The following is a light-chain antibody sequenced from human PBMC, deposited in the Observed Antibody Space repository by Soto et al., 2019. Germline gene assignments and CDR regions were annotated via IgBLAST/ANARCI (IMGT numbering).Light chain of an antibody. CDR2: SDD. J-gene: IGLJ2*01. V-gene: IGLV1-44*01. Sequence: QSVLTQPPSASGTPGQRVTISCSGSNSNIGSYSVNWYRHLPGTAPNLLVFSDDQRLPGVPDRFSASKAGPSASLAISGLQSDDEAYYYCAAWDDSLNGPVFGGGTKVTVL. CDR1: NSNIGSYS. CDR3: AAWDDSLNGPV.